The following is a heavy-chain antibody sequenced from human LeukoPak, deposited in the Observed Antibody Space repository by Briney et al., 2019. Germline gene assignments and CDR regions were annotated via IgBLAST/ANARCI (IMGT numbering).Heavy chain of an antibody. Sequence: SETLSLTCTVSGGSISSSSYYWGWIRQPPGKGLEWIGITYYSGSTYYNPSVKSRVTISVDTSKNQFSLKLSSVTAADTAVSYCAKYYDCWSGFDYWGQGTLVTVSS. D-gene: IGHD3-3*01. CDR3: AKYYDCWSGFDY. CDR1: GGSISSSSYY. CDR2: TYYSGST. V-gene: IGHV4-39*07. J-gene: IGHJ4*02.